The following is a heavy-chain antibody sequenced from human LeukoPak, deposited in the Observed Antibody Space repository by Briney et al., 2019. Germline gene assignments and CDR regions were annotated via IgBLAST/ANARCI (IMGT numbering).Heavy chain of an antibody. CDR1: GFTFSSYA. CDR2: ISYDGSNK. Sequence: GGSLRLSCAASGFTFSSYAIHWVRQAPGKGLEGVAVISYDGSNKYYADSVKGRFTISRDNSKNTLYLQMNSLRAEDTAVYYCARENSGWEHFDYWGQGTLVTVSS. CDR3: ARENSGWEHFDY. V-gene: IGHV3-30*04. J-gene: IGHJ4*02. D-gene: IGHD6-19*01.